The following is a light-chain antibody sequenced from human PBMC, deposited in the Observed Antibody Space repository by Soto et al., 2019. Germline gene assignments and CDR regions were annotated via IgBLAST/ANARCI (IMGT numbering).Light chain of an antibody. V-gene: IGKV1-39*01. CDR3: QQYDNLPLN. J-gene: IGKJ4*01. CDR1: QTISRY. Sequence: DVQMTQSPSSLSASVGDRVTITCRTRQTISRYLNWYQQKPGKAPKLLIYAASTLQSGVPSRFSGSGSGTDFTLIISSLQPEDFATYYCQQYDNLPLNFGGGTKVDIK. CDR2: AAS.